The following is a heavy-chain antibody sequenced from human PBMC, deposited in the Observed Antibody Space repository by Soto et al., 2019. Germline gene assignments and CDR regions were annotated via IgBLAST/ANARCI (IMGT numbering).Heavy chain of an antibody. J-gene: IGHJ6*03. CDR1: GGTFSSYA. D-gene: IGHD2-2*01. Sequence: GASVKVSCKASGGTFSSYAISWVRQAPGQGLEWMGRIIPILGIANYAQKFQGRVTITADKSTSTAYMELSSLRSEDMAVYYCARGYCSSTSCYYYYMDVWGKGTTVTVSS. CDR3: ARGYCSSTSCYYYYMDV. V-gene: IGHV1-69*04. CDR2: IIPILGIA.